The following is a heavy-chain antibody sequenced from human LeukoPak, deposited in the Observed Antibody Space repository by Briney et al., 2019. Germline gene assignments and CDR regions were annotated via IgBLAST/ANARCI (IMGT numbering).Heavy chain of an antibody. Sequence: GGSLRLSCAASGFTFSSYGMSWVRQAPGKGLEWVSAISGSGGSTYYADSVKGRFTISRDNSKNTLYLQMNSLRAEDTAVYYCAKGRYGSGSYNYFDYWGQGTLVTVSS. V-gene: IGHV3-23*01. CDR2: ISGSGGST. D-gene: IGHD3-10*01. CDR1: GFTFSSYG. J-gene: IGHJ4*02. CDR3: AKGRYGSGSYNYFDY.